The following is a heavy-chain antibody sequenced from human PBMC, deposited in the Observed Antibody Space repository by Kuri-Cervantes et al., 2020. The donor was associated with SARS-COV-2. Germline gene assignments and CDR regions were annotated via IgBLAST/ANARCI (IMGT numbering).Heavy chain of an antibody. CDR2: IYTSGST. Sequence: SETLSLTCTVSGGSISSYYWSWIRQPAGKGLEWIGRIYTSGSTNYNPSLKSRVTMSVDTSKNQFSLKLSSVTAADTAVYYCARSGDSRHTIFGVVITMGVDYWGQGTVVTVSS. CDR1: GGSISSYY. D-gene: IGHD3-3*01. J-gene: IGHJ4*02. CDR3: ARSGDSRHTIFGVVITMGVDY. V-gene: IGHV4-4*07.